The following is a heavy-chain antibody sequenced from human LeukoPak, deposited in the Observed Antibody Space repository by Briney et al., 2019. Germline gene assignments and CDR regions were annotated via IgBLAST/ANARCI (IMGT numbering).Heavy chain of an antibody. V-gene: IGHV4-34*01. CDR3: AGGTTPGVF. CDR2: INHSGST. D-gene: IGHD3-10*01. J-gene: IGHJ4*02. Sequence: SGTLSLTCAVYGGSFSGYYWTWIRQPPGKGLEWIGEINHSGSTNYNPSLKSRVTISIDTSKNQISLNLTSVTAADTALYYCAGGTTPGVFWGQGTLATVSS. CDR1: GGSFSGYY.